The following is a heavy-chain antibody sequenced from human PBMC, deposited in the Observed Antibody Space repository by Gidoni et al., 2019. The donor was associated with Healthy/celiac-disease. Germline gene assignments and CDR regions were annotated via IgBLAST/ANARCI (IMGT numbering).Heavy chain of an antibody. CDR2: IIPIFGTT. D-gene: IGHD1-1*01. CDR3: ARDRVWNDVPSRDAFDI. CDR1: GGTFSSYA. V-gene: IGHV1-69*01. Sequence: QVQLVQSGAEVKKPGSSVQVSCKASGGTFSSYAISWVRQAPGQGLEWMGGIIPIFGTTTYAEECQGRVTITADESRSTADMELSSLRSEDTAVYYWARDRVWNDVPSRDAFDIWGQGTMVTVSS. J-gene: IGHJ3*02.